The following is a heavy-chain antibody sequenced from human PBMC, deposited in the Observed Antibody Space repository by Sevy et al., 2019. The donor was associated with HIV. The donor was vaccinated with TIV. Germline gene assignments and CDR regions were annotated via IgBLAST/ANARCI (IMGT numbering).Heavy chain of an antibody. J-gene: IGHJ4*02. D-gene: IGHD3-10*01. Sequence: GGSLRLSCAASGFTFDDYAMHWVRQAPGKGLEWVSGISWNSGSIGYADSVKGRFTISRDNAKNSLYLQMNSLRAEDTALYYCAKDIFTMVRGVIDYWGQGSLVTVSS. V-gene: IGHV3-9*01. CDR1: GFTFDDYA. CDR3: AKDIFTMVRGVIDY. CDR2: ISWNSGSI.